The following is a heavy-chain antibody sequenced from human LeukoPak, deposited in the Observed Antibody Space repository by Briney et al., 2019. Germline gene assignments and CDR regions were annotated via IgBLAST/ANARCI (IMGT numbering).Heavy chain of an antibody. D-gene: IGHD4-17*01. V-gene: IGHV3-7*01. CDR1: GFTFSSYW. Sequence: GGSLRLSCAASGFTFSSYWMSWVRQAPGKGLEWVANIKQDGSEKYHVDSVKGRFTISRDNAKNSLYLQMNSLRAEDTAVYYCARDGGMTTDYMDVWGKGTTVTVSS. J-gene: IGHJ6*03. CDR3: ARDGGMTTDYMDV. CDR2: IKQDGSEK.